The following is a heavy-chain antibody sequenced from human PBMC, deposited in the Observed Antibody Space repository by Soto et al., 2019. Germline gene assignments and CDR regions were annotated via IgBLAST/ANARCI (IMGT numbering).Heavy chain of an antibody. V-gene: IGHV4-59*01. J-gene: IGHJ4*02. CDR1: GGSINNYY. D-gene: IGHD2-21*01. CDR2: IHYSGST. Sequence: PSETLSLTCTVSGGSINNYYWSWIRQPPGKGLEWIGFIHYSGSTNYNPSLKGRVTMSVDPSKNQFSLKLTSVNTADTAIYYCTRGGDPYKTGHWGQGTLVTVS. CDR3: TRGGDPYKTGH.